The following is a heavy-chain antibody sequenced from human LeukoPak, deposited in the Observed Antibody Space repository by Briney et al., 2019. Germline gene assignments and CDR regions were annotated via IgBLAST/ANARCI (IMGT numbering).Heavy chain of an antibody. CDR2: IIPILGIA. J-gene: IGHJ4*02. Sequence: ASVKVSCKASGGTFSSYAISWVRQAPGQGLEWMGRIIPILGIANYAQKFQGRVTITADKSTSTAYMELSSLRSEDTAVYYCARTRSGDYYDSSGSLFDYWGQGTLVTVSS. CDR1: GGTFSSYA. V-gene: IGHV1-69*04. D-gene: IGHD3-22*01. CDR3: ARTRSGDYYDSSGSLFDY.